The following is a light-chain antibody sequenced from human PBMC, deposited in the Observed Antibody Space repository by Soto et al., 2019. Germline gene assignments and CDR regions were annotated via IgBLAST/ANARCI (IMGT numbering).Light chain of an antibody. CDR2: DAS. CDR1: QSVSNQ. Sequence: EMVLTQSPCTLSLSPGERATLSCRASQSVSNQLAWYQQKPGQAPRLLIYDASRRVTGIPARFSGSGSGTDFTLTLSSLEPEDFAVYYCQQRAGSSTFGQGTRLEIK. CDR3: QQRAGSST. V-gene: IGKV3-11*01. J-gene: IGKJ5*01.